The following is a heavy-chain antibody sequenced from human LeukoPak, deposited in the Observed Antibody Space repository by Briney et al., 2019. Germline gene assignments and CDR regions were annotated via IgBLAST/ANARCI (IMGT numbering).Heavy chain of an antibody. J-gene: IGHJ4*02. D-gene: IGHD7-27*01. Sequence: GGFLRLSCAASGFTFSSYTMSWVRQAPGKGLEWVSTITTSDGNTYYADSVKGRFTVSRDNSKNTLFLQMNSLRAEDTAVYYCAKDGGLWVSAHWGDSWGRGTLVTVSS. CDR3: AKDGGLWVSAHWGDS. CDR1: GFTFSSYT. CDR2: ITTSDGNT. V-gene: IGHV3-23*01.